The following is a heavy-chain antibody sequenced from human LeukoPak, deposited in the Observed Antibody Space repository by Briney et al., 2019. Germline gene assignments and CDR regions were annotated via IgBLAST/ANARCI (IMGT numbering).Heavy chain of an antibody. J-gene: IGHJ4*02. V-gene: IGHV1-2*02. CDR3: ARATGRRGFVY. CDR2: INPNSGGT. D-gene: IGHD4-17*01. Sequence: GASVKVSCKASGYTFTSYGISWVRQAPGQGLEWMGWINPNSGGTNYAQKFQGRVTMTRDTSISTAYMELSRLRSDDTAVYYCARATGRRGFVYWGQGTLVTVSS. CDR1: GYTFTSYG.